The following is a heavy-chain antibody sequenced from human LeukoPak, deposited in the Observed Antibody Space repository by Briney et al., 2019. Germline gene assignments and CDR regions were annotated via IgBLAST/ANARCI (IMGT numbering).Heavy chain of an antibody. Sequence: SETLSLTCTVSGGSIRSGSYHWSWIRQSAGKGLEWIGSIYHSGSTYYNPSLKSRVTISVDTSKNQFSLKLSSVTAADTAVYYCARVGGSYLGYYYYYMDVWGKGTTVTVSS. D-gene: IGHD1-26*01. CDR3: ARVGGSYLGYYYYYMDV. CDR2: IYHSGST. CDR1: GGSIRSGSYH. V-gene: IGHV4-39*07. J-gene: IGHJ6*03.